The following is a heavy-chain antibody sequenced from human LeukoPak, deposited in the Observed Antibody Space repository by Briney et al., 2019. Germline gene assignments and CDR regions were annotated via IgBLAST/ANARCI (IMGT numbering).Heavy chain of an antibody. V-gene: IGHV4-34*01. CDR1: GGSFSGYY. CDR3: ARHGDDYGDYTNWFDP. Sequence: PSETLSLTCAVYGGSFSGYYWSWIRQPPGKGLEWIGEINHSGSTNYNPSLKSRVTISVDTSKNQFSLKLSSVTAADTAVYYCARHGDDYGDYTNWFDPWGQGTLVTVSS. J-gene: IGHJ5*02. CDR2: INHSGST. D-gene: IGHD4-17*01.